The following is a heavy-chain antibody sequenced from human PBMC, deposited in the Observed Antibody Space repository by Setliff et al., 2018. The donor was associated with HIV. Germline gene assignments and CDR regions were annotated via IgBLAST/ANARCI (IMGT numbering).Heavy chain of an antibody. CDR3: ARLRVGATNYFDN. D-gene: IGHD1-26*01. V-gene: IGHV5-51*01. CDR2: IYPADSDT. CDR1: GYSFTSHW. J-gene: IGHJ4*02. Sequence: GESLKISCKGSGYSFTSHWIGWVRQMPGKGLEWMGIIYPADSDTRYSPSFQGQVTISADNSINTAYLQWSSLKASDTAMYYCARLRVGATNYFDNWGQGTLVTSPQ.